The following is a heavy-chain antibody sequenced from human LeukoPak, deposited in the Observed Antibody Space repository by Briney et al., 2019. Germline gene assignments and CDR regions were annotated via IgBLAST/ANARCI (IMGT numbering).Heavy chain of an antibody. J-gene: IGHJ4*02. Sequence: PSETLSLTCTVSGGSLSTYYWSWIRQPPGKGLEWIGYIYYTGSTNYNPSLKSRVTISVDTSRNHFSLKLSSVTAADTAVYYCARYGSGTYRQFDYWGQGTLVTVSS. D-gene: IGHD3-10*01. CDR1: GGSLSTYY. CDR2: IYYTGST. CDR3: ARYGSGTYRQFDY. V-gene: IGHV4-59*01.